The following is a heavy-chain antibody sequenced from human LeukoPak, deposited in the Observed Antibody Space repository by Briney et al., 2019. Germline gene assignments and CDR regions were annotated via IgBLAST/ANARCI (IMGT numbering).Heavy chain of an antibody. CDR3: AKRGSPGYCSGGSCQRPLDY. CDR1: GFTFSSYA. V-gene: IGHV3-30*18. J-gene: IGHJ4*02. D-gene: IGHD2-15*01. Sequence: PGGSLRLSCAASGFTFSSYAMHWVRQAPGKGLEWVAVISYDGSNKYYADSVKGRFTISRDNSKNTLYLQMNSLRAEDTAVYYCAKRGSPGYCSGGSCQRPLDYWGQGTLVTVSS. CDR2: ISYDGSNK.